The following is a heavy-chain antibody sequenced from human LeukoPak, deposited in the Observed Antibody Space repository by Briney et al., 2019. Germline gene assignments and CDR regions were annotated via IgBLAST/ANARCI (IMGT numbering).Heavy chain of an antibody. CDR3: ATERSRSYYSGGAAFDI. V-gene: IGHV1-24*01. CDR2: IDPEDGET. CDR1: GYTLTELS. D-gene: IGHD3-10*01. J-gene: IGHJ3*02. Sequence: ASVKVSCKVSGYTLTELSMHWVRQAPGKGLEWMGGIDPEDGETIYAQKFQGRVTMTEDTSTDTAYMELSSLRSEDTAEYCSATERSRSYYSGGAAFDIWGQGTMVTVSS.